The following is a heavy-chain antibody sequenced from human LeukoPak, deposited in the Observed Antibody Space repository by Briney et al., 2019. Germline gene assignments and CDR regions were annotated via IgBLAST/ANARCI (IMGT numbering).Heavy chain of an antibody. CDR1: GITFSSYS. Sequence: GGSLRLSCAASGITFSSYSMNWVRQAPGKGLEWVSYITSSSTTIYYADSVKGRFTISRDNAKNSLYLQMNSLRAGDTAVYYCARELRTVGATLSWGMDVWGQGTTVTVSS. CDR2: ITSSSTTI. D-gene: IGHD1-26*01. J-gene: IGHJ6*02. V-gene: IGHV3-48*01. CDR3: ARELRTVGATLSWGMDV.